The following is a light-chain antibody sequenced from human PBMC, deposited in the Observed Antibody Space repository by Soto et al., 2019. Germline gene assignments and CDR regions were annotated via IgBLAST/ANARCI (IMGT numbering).Light chain of an antibody. CDR2: WAS. CDR1: QSVLYTSNNKNY. J-gene: IGKJ3*01. Sequence: DIVMTQSPDSLAVSLGERATINCKSSQSVLYTSNNKNYLAWYQQKPGQPPKLLIYWASTRESGVPDRFSGSASGTDFTLTISSLKAEDVAVYYCQQYYRRSFTFGPGTKVDIK. V-gene: IGKV4-1*01. CDR3: QQYYRRSFT.